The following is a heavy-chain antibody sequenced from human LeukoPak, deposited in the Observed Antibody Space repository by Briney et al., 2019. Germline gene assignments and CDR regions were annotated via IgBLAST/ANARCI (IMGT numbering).Heavy chain of an antibody. CDR1: GFTFSTYA. V-gene: IGHV3-23*01. CDR2: ITGSGGAT. D-gene: IGHD1-26*01. CDR3: AKDCHAIVGATGPYFDY. J-gene: IGHJ4*02. Sequence: PGGSLRLSCAASGFTFSTYAVNWVRQAPGKGLEWVSAITGSGGATYYADSVKGRFTISRDNSKNTLYLQMSSLRAEDTAVYYCAKDCHAIVGATGPYFDYWGQGTLVTVSS.